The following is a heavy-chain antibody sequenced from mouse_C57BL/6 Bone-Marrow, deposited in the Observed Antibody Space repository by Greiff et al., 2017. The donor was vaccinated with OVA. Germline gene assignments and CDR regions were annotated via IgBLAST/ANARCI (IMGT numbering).Heavy chain of an antibody. Sequence: VQLQQSGPELVKPGASVTISCKASGYSFTGYYMHWVKQSHGNILDWIGYIYPYNGVPSYNQKLKGKATLTVDKSSSPAYMELSSLTSEDVAGYYCASGTGFDYWVQGTTLTVSS. V-gene: IGHV1-31*01. CDR2: IYPYNGVP. CDR1: GYSFTGYY. CDR3: ASGTGFDY. J-gene: IGHJ2*01. D-gene: IGHD4-1*01.